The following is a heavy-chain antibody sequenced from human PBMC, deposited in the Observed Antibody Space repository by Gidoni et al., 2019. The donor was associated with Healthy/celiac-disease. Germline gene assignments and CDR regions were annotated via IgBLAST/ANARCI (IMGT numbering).Heavy chain of an antibody. CDR1: GFTFSSYS. V-gene: IGHV3-21*01. CDR2: ISSSSSYI. Sequence: EVQLVESGGGLVKPGGSLRLSCAASGFTFSSYSMNWVRQAPGKGLEWVSSISSSSSYIYYADSVKGRFTISRDNAKNSLYLQMNSLRAEDTAVYYCARVGGRHTAYVWGSYRNHDAFDIWGQGTMVTVSS. CDR3: ARVGGRHTAYVWGSYRNHDAFDI. D-gene: IGHD3-16*02. J-gene: IGHJ3*02.